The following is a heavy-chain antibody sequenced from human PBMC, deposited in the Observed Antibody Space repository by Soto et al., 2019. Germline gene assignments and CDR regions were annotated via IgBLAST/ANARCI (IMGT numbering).Heavy chain of an antibody. D-gene: IGHD6-13*01. CDR2: ISAYNGNT. CDR1: GCTFPSYG. Sequence: GSVTASVKSSGCTFPSYGMRWVRQAPARGLEWMGWISAYNGNTNYAQKLQGRVTMTTDTATSTAYMELSSLRSDDTAVYYCARDCSSWYGFFRGAFDIWGQGTMVTVSS. V-gene: IGHV1-18*04. CDR3: ARDCSSWYGFFRGAFDI. J-gene: IGHJ3*02.